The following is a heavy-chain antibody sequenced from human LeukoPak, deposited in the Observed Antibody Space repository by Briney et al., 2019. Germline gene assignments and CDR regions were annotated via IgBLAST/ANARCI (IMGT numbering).Heavy chain of an antibody. J-gene: IGHJ5*02. CDR1: GGSISSYY. V-gene: IGHV4-59*01. D-gene: IGHD3-22*01. CDR3: AREDYDSSGYPSNWFDP. CDR2: IYYSGST. Sequence: SETLSLTCTVSGGSISSYYWSWIRQPPGKGLEWIGYIYYSGSTNYNPSLKSRVTISVDTSKNQFSLKLSSVTAADTAVYYCAREDYDSSGYPSNWFDPWGQGTLVTVSS.